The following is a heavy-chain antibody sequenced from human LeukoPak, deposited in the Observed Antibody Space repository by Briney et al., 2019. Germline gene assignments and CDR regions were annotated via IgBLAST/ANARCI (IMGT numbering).Heavy chain of an antibody. CDR2: ISAYNGNT. J-gene: IGHJ4*02. CDR1: GYTFTSYG. D-gene: IGHD3-22*01. CDR3: ARDLHYYDSSGYTHFDY. Sequence: GASVKVSCKASGYTFTSYGISWVRQAPGQGLEWMGWISAYNGNTNYAQKLQGRVTMTTDTSTSTAYMELRSLRSGDTAVYYCARDLHYYDSSGYTHFDYWGQGTLVTVSS. V-gene: IGHV1-18*01.